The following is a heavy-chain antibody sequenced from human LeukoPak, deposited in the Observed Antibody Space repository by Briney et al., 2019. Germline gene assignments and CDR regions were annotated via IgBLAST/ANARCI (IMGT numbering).Heavy chain of an antibody. V-gene: IGHV4-38-2*01. J-gene: IGHJ4*02. D-gene: IGHD1-26*01. CDR1: GYSISSGYY. CDR2: IYHSGTT. CDR3: GRVLGGSSPFDY. Sequence: SETLSLTCAVSGYSISSGYYWGWIRQPPGKGLEWIGSIYHSGTTHYNPSLKSRVTISVDTSKNQFSLKLSSVTAADTAIYYCGRVLGGSSPFDYWGQGTLVTVSS.